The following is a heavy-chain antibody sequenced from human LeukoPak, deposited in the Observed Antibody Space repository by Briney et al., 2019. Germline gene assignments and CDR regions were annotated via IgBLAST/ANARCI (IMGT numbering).Heavy chain of an antibody. CDR3: ARRPRNFRTTGTTREWFDP. D-gene: IGHD1-1*01. J-gene: IGHJ5*02. Sequence: PETLSLTCAVYGGSFSGYYWSWIRQPPGKGLEWIGEINHSGSTNYNPSLKSRVTISVDTSKNQFSLKLSSVTAADTAVYYCARRPRNFRTTGTTREWFDPWGQGTLVTVSS. V-gene: IGHV4-34*01. CDR2: INHSGST. CDR1: GGSFSGYY.